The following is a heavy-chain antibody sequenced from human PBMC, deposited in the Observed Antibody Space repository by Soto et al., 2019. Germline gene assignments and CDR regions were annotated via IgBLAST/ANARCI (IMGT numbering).Heavy chain of an antibody. J-gene: IGHJ6*02. Sequence: NPSETLSLTCAVYGGSFSIYYWSWIRQPPGKGLEWIGEINHSGSTNYNPSLKSRVNISVDTSKNQFSLKLSSVTAADTAVYYCARRGGTSMDVWGQGTTVTVSS. CDR3: ARRGGTSMDV. CDR2: INHSGST. V-gene: IGHV4-34*01. D-gene: IGHD1-26*01. CDR1: GGSFSIYY.